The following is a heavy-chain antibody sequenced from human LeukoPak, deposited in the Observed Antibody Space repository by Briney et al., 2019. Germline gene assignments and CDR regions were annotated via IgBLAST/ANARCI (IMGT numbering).Heavy chain of an antibody. CDR2: INHSGST. CDR3: ARLGEDTPLRFAFDI. CDR1: GGSFSGYY. D-gene: IGHD3-3*01. V-gene: IGHV4-34*01. Sequence: SETLSLTCAVYGGSFSGYYWSWIRQPPGKGLEWIGEINHSGSTNYNPSLKSRVTISVDTSKSQFSLKLSSVTAADTAVYYCARLGEDTPLRFAFDIWGQGTMVTVSS. J-gene: IGHJ3*02.